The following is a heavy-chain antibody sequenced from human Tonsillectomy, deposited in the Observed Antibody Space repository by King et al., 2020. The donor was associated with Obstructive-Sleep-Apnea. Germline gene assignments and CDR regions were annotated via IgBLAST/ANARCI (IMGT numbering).Heavy chain of an antibody. V-gene: IGHV4-39*07. CDR3: ARIQGAPLAFNI. CDR2: IFYSGGT. Sequence: LQLQESGPGLVKPSETLSLMCTVSGDSISRSNYYWGWIRQPPGKGLEWIGSIFYSGGTYYNPSLKSRVTISVDTSKNQFSLKLTSVPAADTAVYYCARIQGAPLAFNIWGQGTMVTVSS. CDR1: GDSISRSNYY. J-gene: IGHJ3*02. D-gene: IGHD1-26*01.